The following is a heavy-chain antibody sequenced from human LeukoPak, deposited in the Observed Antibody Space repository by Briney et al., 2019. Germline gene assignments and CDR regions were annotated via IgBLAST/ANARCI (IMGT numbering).Heavy chain of an antibody. CDR2: MNPNSGNT. J-gene: IGHJ4*02. CDR3: AKDPYSSGWYPFDY. Sequence: ASVKVSCKASGYTFTSYDINWVRQATGQGLEWMGWMNPNSGNTGYAQKFQGRVTITRNTSISTAYMELSSLRSEDTAVYYCAKDPYSSGWYPFDYWGQGTLVTVSS. D-gene: IGHD6-19*01. CDR1: GYTFTSYD. V-gene: IGHV1-8*03.